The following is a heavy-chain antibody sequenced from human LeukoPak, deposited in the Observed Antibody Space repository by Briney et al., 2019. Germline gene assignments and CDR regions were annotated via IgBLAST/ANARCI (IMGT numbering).Heavy chain of an antibody. D-gene: IGHD1-7*01. V-gene: IGHV4-4*07. Sequence: PSETLSLTCTVSGGSISSYYWSWIRQPAGKGLEWIGRIYTSGGTNYNPSLNSRVTMSVDTSKNQFSLKLSSVTAADTAVYYCARDLQTGTVGDFDYWGQGTLVTVSS. J-gene: IGHJ4*02. CDR2: IYTSGGT. CDR1: GGSISSYY. CDR3: ARDLQTGTVGDFDY.